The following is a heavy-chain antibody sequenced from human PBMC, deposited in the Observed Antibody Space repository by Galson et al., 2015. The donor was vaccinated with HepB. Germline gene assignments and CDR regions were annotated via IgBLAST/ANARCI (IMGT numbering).Heavy chain of an antibody. V-gene: IGHV4-30-4*01. CDR2: IYYSGST. J-gene: IGHJ6*02. CDR1: GGSISSGDYY. Sequence: TLSLTCTVSGGSISSGDYYWSWIRQPPGKGLEWIGYIYYSGSTYYNPSLKSRVTISVDTSKNQFSLKLSSVTAADTAVYYCARDPPDIVVVPEGDGMDVWGQGTTVTVSS. CDR3: ARDPPDIVVVPEGDGMDV. D-gene: IGHD2-2*01.